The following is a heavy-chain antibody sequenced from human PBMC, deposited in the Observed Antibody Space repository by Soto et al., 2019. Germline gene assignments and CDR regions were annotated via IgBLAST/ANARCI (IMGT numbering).Heavy chain of an antibody. CDR3: ARGGGYDY. D-gene: IGHD3-22*01. J-gene: IGHJ4*02. Sequence: QLQLQESGPGLVKPSQTLSLTCIVSGVSISSGDDYWSWIRQPPGKGLEWIGYIYSSGSTYCNPSLRSRATISADTSKNQFSLELTSVTAADTAVYYCARGGGYDYWGQGALVTVSS. CDR1: GVSISSGDDY. CDR2: IYSSGST. V-gene: IGHV4-30-4*01.